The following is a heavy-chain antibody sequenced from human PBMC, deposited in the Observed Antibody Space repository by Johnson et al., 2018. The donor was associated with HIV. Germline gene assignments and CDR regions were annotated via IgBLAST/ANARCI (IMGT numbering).Heavy chain of an antibody. CDR2: IYSGGST. V-gene: IGHV3-66*01. CDR1: GFTVSSNY. Sequence: VQLVESGGDLVQPGGSLRLSCAASGFTVSSNYITWVRQAPGKGLEWVSVIYSGGSTYYADSVKGRFTISRDKSKNTLYLQMNSLRAEDTAVYYCAREQELIGELAFDILGQGTMVTVAA. D-gene: IGHD6-13*01. CDR3: AREQELIGELAFDI. J-gene: IGHJ3*02.